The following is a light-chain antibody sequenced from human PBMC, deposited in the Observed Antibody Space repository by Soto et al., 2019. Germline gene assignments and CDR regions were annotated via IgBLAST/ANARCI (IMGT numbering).Light chain of an antibody. CDR2: AVT. J-gene: IGLJ2*01. CDR1: SSDIGRYNY. Sequence: QSVLTQPASVSGSPGQSITIPCTGTSSDIGRYNYVSWYQQHPGRAPKLMFYAVTNRPSGVSSRFSASKSGSTASLTISGLQAEDEADYYCTSYTGANTVLFGGGTKLTVL. V-gene: IGLV2-14*01. CDR3: TSYTGANTVL.